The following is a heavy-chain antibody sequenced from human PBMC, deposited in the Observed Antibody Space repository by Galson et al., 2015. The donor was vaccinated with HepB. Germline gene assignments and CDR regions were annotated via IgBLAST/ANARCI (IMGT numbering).Heavy chain of an antibody. Sequence: SLRLSCAASGFTFSSYGMHWVRQAPGKGLEWVAVISYDGSNKYYADSVKGRFTISRDNSKNTLYLQMNSLRAEDTAVYYCAKGMAPWVYAFDIWGQGTMVTVSS. CDR1: GFTFSSYG. CDR2: ISYDGSNK. D-gene: IGHD5-24*01. V-gene: IGHV3-30*18. J-gene: IGHJ3*02. CDR3: AKGMAPWVYAFDI.